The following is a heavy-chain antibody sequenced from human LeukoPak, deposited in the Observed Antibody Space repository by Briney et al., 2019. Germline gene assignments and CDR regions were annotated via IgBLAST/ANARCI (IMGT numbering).Heavy chain of an antibody. D-gene: IGHD4-11*01. J-gene: IGHJ6*03. Sequence: ASVKVSCKASGYTFTGYYFHWVRQTPGQGLEWMGWINPNTAGTNYAQKFLGGVTLTWDTSISTAYMELNRLTSDDTAVYYCATSAGDYRAGHYYYMGVWGKGTSVTVSS. CDR3: ATSAGDYRAGHYYYMGV. CDR2: INPNTAGT. CDR1: GYTFTGYY. V-gene: IGHV1-2*02.